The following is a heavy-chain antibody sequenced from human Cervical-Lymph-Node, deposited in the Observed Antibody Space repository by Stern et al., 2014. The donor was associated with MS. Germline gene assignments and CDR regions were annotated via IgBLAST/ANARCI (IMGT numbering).Heavy chain of an antibody. CDR1: GYSFTRYW. Sequence: EVQLVESGAEVKKPGESLKISCKSSGYSFTRYWIGWVRQMPGKGLEWMGIIYPRASETRYSPSFQGQVTISADKSINTAYLQWSSLKASDTAMYYCARPAYGGKGADAFDIWGQGTVVTVSS. V-gene: IGHV5-51*01. D-gene: IGHD4-23*01. CDR2: IYPRASET. J-gene: IGHJ3*02. CDR3: ARPAYGGKGADAFDI.